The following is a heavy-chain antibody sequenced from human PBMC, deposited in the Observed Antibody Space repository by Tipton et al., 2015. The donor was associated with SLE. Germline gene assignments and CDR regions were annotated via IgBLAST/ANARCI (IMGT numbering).Heavy chain of an antibody. CDR2: IYYSGSTD. D-gene: IGHD2-21*01. V-gene: IGHV4-31*03. CDR3: AREGDSSANFYYYGANV. CDR1: GDSISNVGYY. J-gene: IGHJ6*02. Sequence: TLSLTCTVSGDSISNVGYYWSWIRQHPGKGLEWIGCIYYSGSTDYYDPSLESRVSISIDTSKNEFSLKLSSVTAADTAVYYCAREGDSSANFYYYGANVWGQGTTVTVSS.